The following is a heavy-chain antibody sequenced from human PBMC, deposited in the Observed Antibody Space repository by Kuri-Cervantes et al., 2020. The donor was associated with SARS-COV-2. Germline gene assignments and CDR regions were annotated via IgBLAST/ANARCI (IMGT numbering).Heavy chain of an antibody. V-gene: IGHV3-23*01. D-gene: IGHD6-13*01. Sequence: GGSLRLSCAASGFTCSNAWMSWVRQAPGKGLEWVSAISGSGGSTYYADSVKGRFTISRDNSKNTLYLQMNSLRAEDTAVYYCAKDAGYSSSWYVGGSIWFDPWGQGTLVTVSS. CDR1: GFTCSNAW. CDR3: AKDAGYSSSWYVGGSIWFDP. J-gene: IGHJ5*02. CDR2: ISGSGGST.